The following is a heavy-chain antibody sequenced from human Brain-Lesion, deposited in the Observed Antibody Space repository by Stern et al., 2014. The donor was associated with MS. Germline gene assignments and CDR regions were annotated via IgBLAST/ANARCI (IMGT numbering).Heavy chain of an antibody. Sequence: QVQLVQSGPGLVKPSETLSLTCTVAGGSVSSTSYAWAWIRQPPGKGLEWIGTIYYSGNTYYSPSLKSRLTLSLDTSKNQFSPPRRCVTAADTAVYYCAGEEDIRYCSGGSCTGNWFDPWGQGTLVTVSS. V-gene: IGHV4-39*01. CDR2: IYYSGNT. J-gene: IGHJ5*02. CDR3: AGEEDIRYCSGGSCTGNWFDP. CDR1: GGSVSSTSYA. D-gene: IGHD2-15*01.